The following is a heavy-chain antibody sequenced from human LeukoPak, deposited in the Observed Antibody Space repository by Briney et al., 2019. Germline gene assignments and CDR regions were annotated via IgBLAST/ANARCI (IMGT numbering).Heavy chain of an antibody. CDR1: GPSLTDLS. V-gene: IGHV1-24*01. CDR2: LDQEVGET. CDR3: VTGQVVRGVMGVWFDP. D-gene: IGHD3-10*01. Sequence: VSVKLSCTVSGPSLTDLSMHWVRQGPGTGLGWMGGLDQEVGETIYAQKLQRRVTMTEDTSTDTAHMYLSSLTSEDTAVYFCVTGQVVRGVMGVWFDPWGQGTLVTVSS. J-gene: IGHJ5*02.